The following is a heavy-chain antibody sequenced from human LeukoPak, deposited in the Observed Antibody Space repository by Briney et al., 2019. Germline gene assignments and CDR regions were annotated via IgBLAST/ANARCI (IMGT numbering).Heavy chain of an antibody. V-gene: IGHV4-59*12. CDR2: IYHSGST. J-gene: IGHJ4*02. Sequence: PSETLSLTCTVSGGSISSYYWSWIRQPPGKGLEWIGYIYHSGSTYYNPSLKSRVTISVDRSKNQFSLKLSSVTAADTAVYYCARGGGYCSGGSCYAYFDYWGQGTLVTVSS. CDR1: GGSISSYY. D-gene: IGHD2-15*01. CDR3: ARGGGYCSGGSCYAYFDY.